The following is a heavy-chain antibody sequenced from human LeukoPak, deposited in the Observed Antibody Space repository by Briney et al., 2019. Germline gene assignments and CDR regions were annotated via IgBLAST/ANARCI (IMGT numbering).Heavy chain of an antibody. CDR2: IKQDGSEK. CDR3: ARAYSSSEGPYWFDP. D-gene: IGHD6-13*01. J-gene: IGHJ5*02. V-gene: IGHV3-7*04. CDR1: GFTLSSYW. Sequence: GGSLRLSCAASGFTLSSYWMSWVRQAPGKGLEWVANIKQDGSEKYYVDSVKGRFTISRDNSKNTLYLQMNSLRAEDTAVYYCARAYSSSEGPYWFDPWGQGTLVTVSS.